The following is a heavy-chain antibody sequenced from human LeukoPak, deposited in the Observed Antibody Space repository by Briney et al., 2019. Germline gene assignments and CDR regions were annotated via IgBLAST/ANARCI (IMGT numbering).Heavy chain of an antibody. J-gene: IGHJ5*02. Sequence: GASVKVSCKASGYTFTSYDINWVRQATGQGLEWMGWMNPNSGNAGYAQKFQGRVTMTRNTSISTAYMELSSLRSEDTAVYYCATLPRWELLVSAWGQGTLVTVSS. CDR1: GYTFTSYD. D-gene: IGHD1-26*01. CDR3: ATLPRWELLVSA. V-gene: IGHV1-8*01. CDR2: MNPNSGNA.